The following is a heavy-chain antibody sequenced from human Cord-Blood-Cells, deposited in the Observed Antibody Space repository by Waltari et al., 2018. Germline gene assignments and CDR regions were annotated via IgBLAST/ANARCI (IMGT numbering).Heavy chain of an antibody. CDR3: AREYRPSIAARKGGHDAFDI. Sequence: QVQLQESGPGLVKPSETLSLTCTVSGYSISSGYYWGWIRQPPGKGLEWIGSIYHSGSPYYNPSLKSRVTISVDTAKNQFSRKLSSVTAADTAVYYCAREYRPSIAARKGGHDAFDIWGQGTMVTVSS. V-gene: IGHV4-38-2*02. J-gene: IGHJ3*02. CDR2: IYHSGSP. D-gene: IGHD6-6*01. CDR1: GYSISSGYY.